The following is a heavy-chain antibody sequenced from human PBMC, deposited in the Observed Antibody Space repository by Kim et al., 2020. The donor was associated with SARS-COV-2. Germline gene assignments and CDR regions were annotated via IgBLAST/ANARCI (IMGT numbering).Heavy chain of an antibody. V-gene: IGHV1-18*01. D-gene: IGHD5-18*01. J-gene: IGHJ4*02. CDR3: ARASRGYSYGNYFDY. Sequence: QQLQGRVTMTTDTSTSTAYMELRSLRSDDTAVYYCARASRGYSYGNYFDYWGQGTLVTVSS.